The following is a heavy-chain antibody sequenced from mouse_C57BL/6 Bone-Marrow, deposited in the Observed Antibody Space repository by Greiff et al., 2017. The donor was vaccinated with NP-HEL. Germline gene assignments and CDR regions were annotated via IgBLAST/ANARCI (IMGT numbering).Heavy chain of an antibody. D-gene: IGHD2-2*01. CDR3: ARHWGYDDGAWFAY. J-gene: IGHJ3*01. Sequence: QVQLQQPGTELVKPGASVKLSCKASGYTFTSYWMHWVKQRPGQGLEWIGNINPSNGGTNYNEKFKSKATLTVDNSSSTAYMQLSSLTSADSAVYYGARHWGYDDGAWFAYWGRGTLVTVSA. CDR1: GYTFTSYW. V-gene: IGHV1-53*01. CDR2: INPSNGGT.